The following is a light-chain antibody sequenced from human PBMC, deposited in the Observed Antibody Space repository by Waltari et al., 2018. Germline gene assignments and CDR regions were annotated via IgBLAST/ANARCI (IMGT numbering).Light chain of an antibody. J-gene: IGLJ2*01. CDR1: QFGEKD. CDR3: QAWDSSTVV. Sequence: SYELTQPPSVSVSPGQTGSITCSGDQFGEKDDCWYQQTPGQSPVLVIYQDSKRPSGIPERFSGSNSGNTATLTISGTQAMDEADYYCQAWDSSTVVFGGGTKLTVL. V-gene: IGLV3-1*01. CDR2: QDS.